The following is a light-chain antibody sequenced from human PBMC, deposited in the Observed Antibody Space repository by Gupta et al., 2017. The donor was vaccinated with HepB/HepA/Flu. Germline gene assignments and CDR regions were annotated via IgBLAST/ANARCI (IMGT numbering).Light chain of an antibody. CDR2: CAS. J-gene: IGKJ3*01. CDR1: QSVTSNY. CDR3: QRYGGTPPLT. Sequence: IVLTPSPGTLSLSPGERATLSCRASQSVTSNYVVWYQQKTGEDARLRISCASSRATGIPDRCSSSGSGTDYTLTISSLEPEDYSVYYCQRYGGTPPLTFGPGTKLDIK. V-gene: IGKV3-20*01.